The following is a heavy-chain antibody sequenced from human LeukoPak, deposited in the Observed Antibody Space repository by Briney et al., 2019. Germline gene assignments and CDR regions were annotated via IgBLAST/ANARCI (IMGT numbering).Heavy chain of an antibody. V-gene: IGHV4-4*09. Sequence: PSETLSLTCSVSGATMYDNYWSWIRQPPGKGLEWLGYIYTYDRERTSYNPSLKSRITMSLDTSNRQFSLRLISVTAADTAVYYCARADYYYYYMDVWAKGTTVTVSS. CDR3: ARADYYYYYMDV. CDR2: IYTYDRERT. CDR1: GATMYDNY. J-gene: IGHJ6*03.